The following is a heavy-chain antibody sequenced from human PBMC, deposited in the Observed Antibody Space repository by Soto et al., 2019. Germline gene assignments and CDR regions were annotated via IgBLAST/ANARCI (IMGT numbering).Heavy chain of an antibody. CDR1: GFTFTSSA. J-gene: IGHJ4*02. V-gene: IGHV1-58*02. CDR3: ARVMRGQSIFGVVIIVPSVDY. D-gene: IGHD3-3*01. Sequence: SVKVSCKASGFTFTSSAMQWVRQARGQRLEWIGWIVVGSGNTNYAQKFQERVTITRDMSTSTAYMELSSLRSEDTAVYYCARVMRGQSIFGVVIIVPSVDYWGQGTLVTVSS. CDR2: IVVGSGNT.